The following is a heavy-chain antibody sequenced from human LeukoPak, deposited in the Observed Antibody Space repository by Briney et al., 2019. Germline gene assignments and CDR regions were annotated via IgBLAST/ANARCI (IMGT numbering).Heavy chain of an antibody. D-gene: IGHD5-12*01. V-gene: IGHV4-4*07. CDR3: AREARLASAAGLDV. J-gene: IGHJ6*02. CDR2: LYGSATI. Sequence: PSETLSLTCTVSGGSISGYYWSWIRQPAGKGLEWIGRLYGSATIKYNPSLRSRLSLSGDTSENQFSLKLSSVTAADTAVYYCAREARLASAAGLDVWGQGTMVTVS. CDR1: GGSISGYY.